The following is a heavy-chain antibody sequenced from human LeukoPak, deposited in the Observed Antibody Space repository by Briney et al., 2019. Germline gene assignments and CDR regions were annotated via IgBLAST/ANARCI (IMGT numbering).Heavy chain of an antibody. V-gene: IGHV1-2*02. J-gene: IGHJ5*02. Sequence: ASVKVSCKASGYTFTGHYMHWVRQAPGQGLEWMGWINPKSGVTNYAQNFQGRVTVTRDTSITTAYMELSRLTSDDTAVYYCARVIAVAAIECGFDPWGQGTLVTVSS. CDR3: ARVIAVAAIECGFDP. CDR2: INPKSGVT. CDR1: GYTFTGHY. D-gene: IGHD6-19*01.